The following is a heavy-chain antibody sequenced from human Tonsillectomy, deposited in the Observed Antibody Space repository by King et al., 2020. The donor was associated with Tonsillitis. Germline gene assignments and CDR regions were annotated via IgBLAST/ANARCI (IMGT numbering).Heavy chain of an antibody. V-gene: IGHV3-23*04. CDR3: AKDWVANDY. D-gene: IGHD2-15*01. Sequence: VQLVESGGDLVQPGGSLRLSCSASGFTFNYYAMTWVRQAPGKALEWVSAMSGSGGSTYYADSVRGRFTISRDNSKNTLYLQMNSLRAEDTAVYYCAKDWVANDYWGQGTLVTVSS. CDR1: GFTFNYYA. CDR2: MSGSGGST. J-gene: IGHJ4*02.